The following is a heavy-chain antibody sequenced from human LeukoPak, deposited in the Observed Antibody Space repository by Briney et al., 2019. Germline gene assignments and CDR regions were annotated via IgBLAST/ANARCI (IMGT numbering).Heavy chain of an antibody. J-gene: IGHJ4*02. CDR3: ARDAERGPMVRGVIPLV. Sequence: SETLSLTCTVSGGSISSGSYYWSWIRQAAGKGLEWIGRIYTSGSTNYNPSLKSRVTISVDTSKNQFSLKLSSVTAADTAVYYCARDAERGPMVRGVIPLVWGQGTLVTVSS. D-gene: IGHD3-10*01. CDR1: GGSISSGSYY. V-gene: IGHV4-61*02. CDR2: IYTSGST.